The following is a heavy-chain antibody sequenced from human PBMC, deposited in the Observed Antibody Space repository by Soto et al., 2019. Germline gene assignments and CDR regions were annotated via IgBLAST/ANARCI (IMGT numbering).Heavy chain of an antibody. D-gene: IGHD2-8*01. CDR1: GFTFSSYG. CDR3: ARGVYCTKGVCWGAFFGY. V-gene: IGHV3-33*01. J-gene: IGHJ4*02. Sequence: QVQLVESGGGVVQPGRSLRLSCAASGFTFSSYGMHWFRQAPGKGLEGVAGIWYDGSNQYYADSVKGRFTISRDNSKNTLYLQMNRLRAEETAVYYCARGVYCTKGVCWGAFFGYWGQGTLVTVSS. CDR2: IWYDGSNQ.